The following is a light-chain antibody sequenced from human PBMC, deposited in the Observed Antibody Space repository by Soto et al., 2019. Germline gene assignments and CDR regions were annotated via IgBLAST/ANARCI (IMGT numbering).Light chain of an antibody. V-gene: IGLV2-11*01. Sequence: QSALTQPRSVSGSPGQSVTISCTGTSSDVGGYNYVSWYQQHPGKAPKLMIYDVSKRPSRVPDRFSGSKSGNTASLTISGLQTEDEADYYCGTWDSSLSSYVFGTGTKVTVL. CDR2: DVS. CDR3: GTWDSSLSSYV. CDR1: SSDVGGYNY. J-gene: IGLJ1*01.